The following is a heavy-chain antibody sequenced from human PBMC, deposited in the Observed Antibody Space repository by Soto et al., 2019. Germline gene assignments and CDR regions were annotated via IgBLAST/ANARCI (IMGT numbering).Heavy chain of an antibody. CDR2: ISWNSGSI. Sequence: EVQLVESGGGLVQPGRSLRLSCAASGFTFDDYAMHWVRQAPGKGLEWVSGISWNSGSIGYADSVKGRFTISRDNAKNSLYLQMNSLRAEDTALYYCAKVRYNWNYVSLFSAFDIWGQGTMVTVSS. J-gene: IGHJ3*02. CDR1: GFTFDDYA. V-gene: IGHV3-9*01. D-gene: IGHD1-7*01. CDR3: AKVRYNWNYVSLFSAFDI.